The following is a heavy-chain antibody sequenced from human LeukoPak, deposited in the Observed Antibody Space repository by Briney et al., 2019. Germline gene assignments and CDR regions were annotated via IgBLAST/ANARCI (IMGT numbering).Heavy chain of an antibody. CDR2: ISSLSTYR. Sequence: GGSLRLSCAASGFTFKIYSMNWVRQAPGKGLEWVASISSLSTYRYFADSVKGRFTVSRDNAKNSLYLEMNSLRAEDTALYYCARHLNPRAYSGNSYSYWGEGTMVTASS. CDR1: GFTFKIYS. CDR3: ARHLNPRAYSGNSYSY. J-gene: IGHJ4*02. V-gene: IGHV3-21*01. D-gene: IGHD4-23*01.